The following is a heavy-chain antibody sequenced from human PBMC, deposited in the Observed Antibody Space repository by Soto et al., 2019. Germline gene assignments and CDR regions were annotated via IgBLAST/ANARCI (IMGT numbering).Heavy chain of an antibody. J-gene: IGHJ6*02. CDR2: INPNSGGT. CDR3: AREMGSIAARPFRVSYYYYGMDV. V-gene: IGHV1-2*04. CDR1: GYTFTGYY. D-gene: IGHD6-6*01. Sequence: ASVKVSCKASGYTFTGYYMHWVRQAPGQGLEWMGWINPNSGGTNYAQKFQGWVTMTRDTSISTAYMELSRLRSDDTAVYYCAREMGSIAARPFRVSYYYYGMDVWGQGTTVTVSS.